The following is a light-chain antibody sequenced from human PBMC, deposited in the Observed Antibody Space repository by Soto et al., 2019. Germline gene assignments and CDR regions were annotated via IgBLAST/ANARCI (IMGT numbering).Light chain of an antibody. V-gene: IGLV1-40*01. J-gene: IGLJ2*01. CDR3: QSFDSSLSSVI. Sequence: QSVLTQPPSVSGAPGQRVTIPCSGSKSNIGAGYDVHWYQQLPGSAPKLLIYGNTNRPSGVPDRFSGSKSGTSASLAVTGLQAEDEADYYCQSFDSSLSSVIFGGGTQLTVL. CDR1: KSNIGAGYD. CDR2: GNT.